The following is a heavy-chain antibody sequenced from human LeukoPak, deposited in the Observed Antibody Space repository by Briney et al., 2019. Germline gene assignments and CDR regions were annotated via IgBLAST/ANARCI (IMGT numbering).Heavy chain of an antibody. V-gene: IGHV3-23*01. D-gene: IGHD3-22*01. CDR3: AKGATYYYDSSGYYLDY. Sequence: VGSLRLSCAASGFTFSSYAMSWVRQAPGKGLEWVSAIVGSGGSTYYADSVKGRFTISRDNSKNTLYLQMNSLRAEDTAVYYCAKGATYYYDSSGYYLDYWGQGTLVTVSS. J-gene: IGHJ4*02. CDR1: GFTFSSYA. CDR2: IVGSGGST.